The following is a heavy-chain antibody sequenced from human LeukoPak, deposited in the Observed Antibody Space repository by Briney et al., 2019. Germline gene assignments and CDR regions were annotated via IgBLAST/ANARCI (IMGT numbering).Heavy chain of an antibody. Sequence: GGSLRLSCAASGFTFSSYGMHWVRQAPGKGLEWVAVIWYDGSNKYYADSVKGRFTISRDNSKNTLYLQMNSLRAEDTAVYYCAREQQWPTYSGSYYGYYFDYWGQGTLVTVSS. J-gene: IGHJ4*02. CDR1: GFTFSSYG. V-gene: IGHV3-33*01. CDR3: AREQQWPTYSGSYYGYYFDY. CDR2: IWYDGSNK. D-gene: IGHD1-26*01.